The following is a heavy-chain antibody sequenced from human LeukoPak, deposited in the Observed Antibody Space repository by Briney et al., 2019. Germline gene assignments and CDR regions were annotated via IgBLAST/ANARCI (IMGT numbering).Heavy chain of an antibody. D-gene: IGHD2-2*01. CDR2: ISSSSSYI. V-gene: IGHV3-21*01. J-gene: IGHJ4*02. CDR1: GFTFNKYT. Sequence: GGSLRLSCAASGFTFNKYTMNWVRQAPGKGLEWVSSISSSSSYIYYADSVKGRFTISRDNAKNSLYLQMNSLGAEDTAVYYCATMPPSGAHNSLDHWGQGTLVTVSS. CDR3: ATMPPSGAHNSLDH.